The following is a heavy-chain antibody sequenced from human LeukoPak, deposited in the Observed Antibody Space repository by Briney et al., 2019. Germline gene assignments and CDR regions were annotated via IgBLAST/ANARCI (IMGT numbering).Heavy chain of an antibody. D-gene: IGHD4-23*01. Sequence: GASVKVSCEASGGTFSSYAISWVRQAPGQGLEWMGGIIPVFGTANYAQKFQGRVTITADESTSTAYMELSSLRSEDTAVYYCARASIGGNLDFDYWGQGTLVTVSS. CDR2: IIPVFGTA. J-gene: IGHJ4*02. CDR3: ARASIGGNLDFDY. V-gene: IGHV1-69*13. CDR1: GGTFSSYA.